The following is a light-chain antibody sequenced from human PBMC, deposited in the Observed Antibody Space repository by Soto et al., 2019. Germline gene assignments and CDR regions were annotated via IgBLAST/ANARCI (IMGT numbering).Light chain of an antibody. CDR2: KDT. J-gene: IGLJ2*01. CDR1: LLAKKY. Sequence: SYELTQPSSVSVSPGQTARITCSGDLLAKKYVRWFQQKPGQAPVVVIYKDTERPTGIPDRFSGSTSGTTVTLTISGAHLDEEADYYCYAAADNTLGIFGGGTKLTFL. CDR3: YAAADNTLGI. V-gene: IGLV3-27*01.